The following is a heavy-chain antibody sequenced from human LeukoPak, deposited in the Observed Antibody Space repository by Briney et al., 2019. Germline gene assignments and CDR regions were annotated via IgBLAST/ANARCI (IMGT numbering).Heavy chain of an antibody. CDR1: GFTFSSYS. CDR3: ASRGHVGSGTYSPYDY. CDR2: ISSSSSYI. Sequence: GGSLRLSCAASGFTFSSYSMNWVRQAPGKGLEWVSSISSSSSYIYYADSVKGRFTISRDNSRNTVYLQMTSLRAEDTAVYYCASRGHVGSGTYSPYDYWGQGTLVTVSS. V-gene: IGHV3-21*04. J-gene: IGHJ4*02. D-gene: IGHD3-10*01.